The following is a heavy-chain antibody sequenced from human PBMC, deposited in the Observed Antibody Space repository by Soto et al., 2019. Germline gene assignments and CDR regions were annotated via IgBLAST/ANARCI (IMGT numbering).Heavy chain of an antibody. CDR2: IKGSHAGGTT. J-gene: IGHJ4*02. D-gene: IGHD1-26*01. CDR3: ATEGGYPGSNFYGAY. Sequence: EVQLVESGGGLVEPGGSIRLSCVASGFTFTKAYMTWVRQAPGKGLEWVGRIKGSHAGGTTDYATSVKGRFTISRDDSKNTLDLQMTSLKTEDTSVYYCATEGGYPGSNFYGAYWGQGTLVTVSS. CDR1: GFTFTKAY. V-gene: IGHV3-15*01.